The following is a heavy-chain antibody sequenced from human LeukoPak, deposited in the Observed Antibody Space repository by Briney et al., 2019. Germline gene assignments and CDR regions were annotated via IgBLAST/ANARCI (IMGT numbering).Heavy chain of an antibody. CDR2: VKCDSSGT. D-gene: IGHD3-10*01. CDR1: GYTFTAYY. V-gene: IGHV1-2*06. Sequence: DSLKVSCKASGYTFTAYYMHWVRQAPGQGLEWVWRVKCDSSGTEYSRNYRGRVTVTRATSISTAYIELTRLTPDDTAAYYYVGSNWAAGAAF. CDR3: VGSNWAAGAAF. J-gene: IGHJ3*01.